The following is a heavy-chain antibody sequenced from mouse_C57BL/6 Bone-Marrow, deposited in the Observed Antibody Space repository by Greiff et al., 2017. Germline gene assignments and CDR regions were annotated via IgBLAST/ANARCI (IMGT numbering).Heavy chain of an antibody. J-gene: IGHJ2*01. D-gene: IGHD1-1*01. CDR2: IYPGSGST. CDR1: GYTFTSYW. Sequence: QVLVKQPGAELVKPGASVKMSCKASGYTFTSYWITWVKQRPGQGLEWIGDIYPGSGSTNYNEKFKSKATLTVDTSSSTAYMQLSSLTSEDSAVYYCARALTTVVAVDYWGQGTTLSVSS. CDR3: ARALTTVVAVDY. V-gene: IGHV1-55*01.